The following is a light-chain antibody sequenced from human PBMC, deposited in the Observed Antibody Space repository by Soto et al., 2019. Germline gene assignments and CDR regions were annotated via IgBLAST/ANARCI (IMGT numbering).Light chain of an antibody. Sequence: EIVLTQSPATLSLSPGERATLSCRASQSVNSYLAWYQQKPGQAPRLLIYDASNRATGIPARFSGSGSGTDCTLTISSLEPEDFAVYYCQQRSNWPPSTFGQGTKLEIK. CDR2: DAS. CDR3: QQRSNWPPST. V-gene: IGKV3-11*01. CDR1: QSVNSY. J-gene: IGKJ2*01.